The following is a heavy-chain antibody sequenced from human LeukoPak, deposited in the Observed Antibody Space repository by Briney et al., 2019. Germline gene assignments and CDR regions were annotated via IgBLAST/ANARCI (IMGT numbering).Heavy chain of an antibody. V-gene: IGHV3-30*02. J-gene: IGHJ4*02. Sequence: PGGSLRLSCAASGFTFSSYGMHWVRQAPGKGLEWVAFIRYDGSNKYYADSVKGRFTISRDNSKNTLYLQMNSLRAEDTAVYSCATDCCSSWYSRLYWGQGTLVTVSS. D-gene: IGHD6-13*01. CDR3: ATDCCSSWYSRLY. CDR1: GFTFSSYG. CDR2: IRYDGSNK.